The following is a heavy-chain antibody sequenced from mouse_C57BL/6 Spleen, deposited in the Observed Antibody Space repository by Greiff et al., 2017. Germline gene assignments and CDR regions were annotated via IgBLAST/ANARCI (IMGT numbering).Heavy chain of an antibody. Sequence: QVHVKQPGAELVMPGASVKLSCKASGYTFTSYWMHWVKQRPGQGLEWIGEIDPSDSYTNYNQKFKGKSTLTVDKSSSTAYMQLSSLTSEDSAVYYCARSSSLDVWGTGTTVTVSS. J-gene: IGHJ1*03. D-gene: IGHD1-1*01. CDR2: IDPSDSYT. CDR3: ARSSSLDV. V-gene: IGHV1-69*01. CDR1: GYTFTSYW.